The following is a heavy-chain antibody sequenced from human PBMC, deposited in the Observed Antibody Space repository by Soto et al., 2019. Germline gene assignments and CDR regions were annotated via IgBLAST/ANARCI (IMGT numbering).Heavy chain of an antibody. CDR1: GFNFNSYT. V-gene: IGHV3-21*01. Sequence: EVQLVESGGGLVKPGGSLRLSCAASGFNFNSYTINWVRQAPGKQLEWLSSISSSGYIFSTDSVRGRCTISRDNAKTSVYLQMHSLRAEDTAVYFCARDCSGGSCYPGMDVWGQGTTVTVSS. J-gene: IGHJ6*02. CDR2: ISSSGYI. D-gene: IGHD2-15*01. CDR3: ARDCSGGSCYPGMDV.